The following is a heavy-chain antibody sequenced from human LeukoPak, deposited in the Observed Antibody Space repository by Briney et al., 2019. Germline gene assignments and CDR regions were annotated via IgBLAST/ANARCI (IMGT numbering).Heavy chain of an antibody. CDR2: ISDSGGRT. D-gene: IGHD3-22*01. Sequence: GGSLRLSCAVSGITLSNYGMSWVRQAPGKGLEWVAGISDSGGRTNYADSVKGRFTISRDNPKNTLYLQMNSLRTEDTVVYFCAKRGVVIRVILVGFHKEAYYFDSWGQGALVTVSS. V-gene: IGHV3-23*01. CDR1: GITLSNYG. CDR3: AKRGVVIRVILVGFHKEAYYFDS. J-gene: IGHJ4*02.